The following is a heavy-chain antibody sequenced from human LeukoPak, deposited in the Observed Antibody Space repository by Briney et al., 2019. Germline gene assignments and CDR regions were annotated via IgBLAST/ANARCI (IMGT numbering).Heavy chain of an antibody. CDR1: GFTFSSYS. CDR3: ARYGSGGGCYMDV. CDR2: ISSSSSYI. V-gene: IGHV3-21*01. D-gene: IGHD3-10*01. J-gene: IGHJ6*03. Sequence: GGSLRLSCAASGFTFSSYSMNWVRQAPGKGLEWVSSISSSSSYIYYADSVKGRFTISRDNAKNSLYLQMNSLRAEDTAVYYCARYGSGGGCYMDVWGKGTTVTVSS.